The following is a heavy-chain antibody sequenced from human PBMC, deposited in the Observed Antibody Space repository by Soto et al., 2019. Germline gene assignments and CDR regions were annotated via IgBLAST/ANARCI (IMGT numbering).Heavy chain of an antibody. CDR1: GGTFSSYA. D-gene: IGHD2-21*01. CDR3: ARDLFGLPSTDNWFDP. CDR2: IIPIIGTA. Sequence: SVKVSCKASGGTFSSYAISWVRQAPGQGLEWMGGIIPIIGTANYAQKFQGRVTITADESTSTAYMELSSLRSEDTAVYYCARDLFGLPSTDNWFDPWGQGTLVTVSS. J-gene: IGHJ5*02. V-gene: IGHV1-69*13.